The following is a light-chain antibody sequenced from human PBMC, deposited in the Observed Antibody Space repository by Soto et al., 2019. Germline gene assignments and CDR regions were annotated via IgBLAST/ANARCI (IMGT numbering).Light chain of an antibody. CDR2: GAS. J-gene: IGKJ5*01. CDR1: QSVTSNS. V-gene: IGKV3-20*01. CDR3: QQYGSSPRT. Sequence: IVLTQFPGPLSLSPGERATLSCMSSQSVTSNSLAWYQQKVGRAPRVLIYGASNRATGIPDRFSGSGSGTDCTLTITRLEPEDVAVYFCQQYGSSPRTLGQGTRLEI.